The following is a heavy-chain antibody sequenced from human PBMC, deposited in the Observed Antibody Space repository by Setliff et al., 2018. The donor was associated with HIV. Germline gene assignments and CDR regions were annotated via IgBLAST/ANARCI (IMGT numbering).Heavy chain of an antibody. CDR2: INQNGREK. CDR1: GLTFSNYW. CDR3: AGSRGYFVKAD. Sequence: PGGSLRLSCAASGLTFSNYWMNWVRQAPGRGLEWVANINQNGREKYYVDSVKGRFSISRDNAKNSLSLQMNSLRGEDTAVYYCAGSRGYFVKADWGQGTLVTVSS. J-gene: IGHJ4*02. V-gene: IGHV3-7*01. D-gene: IGHD3-22*01.